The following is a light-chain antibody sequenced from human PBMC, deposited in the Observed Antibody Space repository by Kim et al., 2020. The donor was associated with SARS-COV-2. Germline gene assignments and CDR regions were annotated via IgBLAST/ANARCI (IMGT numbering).Light chain of an antibody. CDR1: QDIAGY. V-gene: IGKV1-27*01. CDR2: AIS. CDR3: QSYIPGSLT. Sequence: ASVGDRVTITCRASQDIAGYLAWYQQKPGQVPNVLIYAISTLESGVPVRFSGSGSGTEFTLTISSLQPEDVATYYCQSYIPGSLTFGGGTKVDIK. J-gene: IGKJ4*01.